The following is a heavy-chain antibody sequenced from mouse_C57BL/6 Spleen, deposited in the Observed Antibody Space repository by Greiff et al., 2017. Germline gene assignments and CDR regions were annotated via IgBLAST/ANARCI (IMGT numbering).Heavy chain of an antibody. D-gene: IGHD1-1*01. CDR1: GFTFTDYY. CDR3: ARPPYYYGSYWYFDV. Sequence: EVKLVESGGGLVQPGGSLSLSCAASGFTFTDYYMSWVRQPPGKALEWLGFIRNKANGYTTEYSASVKGRFTISRDNSQSILYLQMNALRAEDSATYYFARPPYYYGSYWYFDVWGTGTTVTVSS. V-gene: IGHV7-3*01. J-gene: IGHJ1*03. CDR2: IRNKANGYTT.